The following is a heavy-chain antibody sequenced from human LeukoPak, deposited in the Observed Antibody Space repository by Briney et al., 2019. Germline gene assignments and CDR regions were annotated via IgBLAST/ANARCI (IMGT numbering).Heavy chain of an antibody. CDR1: GGSISSGGYF. CDR2: IFYSGGT. D-gene: IGHD3-9*01. V-gene: IGHV4-31*03. J-gene: IGHJ4*02. CDR3: ARIPADYNPLTGYTPSGFFDY. Sequence: SSETLSLTCTVSGGSISSGGYFWSWIRQHPGKGLEWIVYIFYSGGTYYNPSLKSRVTIAVDTSNNQFSLKLSSVTAADTAVYYAARIPADYNPLTGYTPSGFFDYWGQGTLVTVSS.